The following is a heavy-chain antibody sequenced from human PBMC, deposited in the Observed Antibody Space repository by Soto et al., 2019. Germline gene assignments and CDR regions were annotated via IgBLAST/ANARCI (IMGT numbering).Heavy chain of an antibody. D-gene: IGHD1-7*01. Sequence: QVQLVQSGAEVKKPGSSVKVSCKASGGTFSSYAISWVRQAPGQGLEWMGGIIPIFGTANYAQKFQGRVTITADKSTSTAYMELSSLRSEDTAVYYCASYRRLELRSGWRGWFDPWGQGTLVTVYS. V-gene: IGHV1-69*06. CDR3: ASYRRLELRSGWRGWFDP. J-gene: IGHJ5*02. CDR1: GGTFSSYA. CDR2: IIPIFGTA.